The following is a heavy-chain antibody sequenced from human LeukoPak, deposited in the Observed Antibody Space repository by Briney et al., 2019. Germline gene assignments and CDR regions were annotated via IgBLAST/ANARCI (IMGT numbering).Heavy chain of an antibody. CDR3: ATVSPLAGAFDI. Sequence: SETLSLTCTVSGGSISSGGYYWSWIRQRPGEGLEWIGYIYYSGSTYYNPSLKSRVTISVDTSKNQFSLKLSSVTAADTAVYYCATVSPLAGAFDIWGQGTMVTVSS. CDR1: GGSISSGGYY. V-gene: IGHV4-31*03. CDR2: IYYSGST. J-gene: IGHJ3*02.